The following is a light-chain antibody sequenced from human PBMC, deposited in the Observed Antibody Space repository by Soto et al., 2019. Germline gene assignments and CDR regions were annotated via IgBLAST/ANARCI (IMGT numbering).Light chain of an antibody. CDR3: QQYNNWPPWT. V-gene: IGKV3-15*01. CDR1: QIVSSN. J-gene: IGKJ1*01. Sequence: EIVMTQSPATLSVSQGERATLSCRASQIVSSNLAWDQQKPGQAPRLLIYGASTRATGIPARFSGSGSGTEFTLTISSLQSEDFAVYYCQQYNNWPPWTFGQGTKVEIK. CDR2: GAS.